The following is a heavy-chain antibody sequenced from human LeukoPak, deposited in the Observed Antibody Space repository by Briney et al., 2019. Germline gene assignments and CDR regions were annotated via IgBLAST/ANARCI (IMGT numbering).Heavy chain of an antibody. CDR2: INQDESEK. CDR3: ARDSVSDTSMDY. Sequence: PGGALRLSCAASGFTFSSYWMSWVRQAPGKGLEWVANINQDESEKYYVDSVKGRFTISRDNAKNSLYLQMNSLRAEDTAVYYCARDSVSDTSMDYWGRGTLVTVSS. CDR1: GFTFSSYW. D-gene: IGHD5-18*01. V-gene: IGHV3-7*01. J-gene: IGHJ4*02.